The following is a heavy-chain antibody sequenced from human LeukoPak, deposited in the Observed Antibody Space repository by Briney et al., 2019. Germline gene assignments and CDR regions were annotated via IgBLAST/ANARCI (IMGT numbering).Heavy chain of an antibody. CDR3: TTKMTYCGGDCYPGAFDI. D-gene: IGHD2-21*02. J-gene: IGHJ3*02. CDR1: GFTFSSYW. Sequence: PGGSLRLSCAASGFTFSSYWMNWARQAPGKGLEWVASINHNGNVNYYVDSVKGRFTISRDNAKNSLYLQMSNLRAEDTAVYYCTTKMTYCGGDCYPGAFDIWGQGTMVTISS. CDR2: INHNGNVN. V-gene: IGHV3-7*03.